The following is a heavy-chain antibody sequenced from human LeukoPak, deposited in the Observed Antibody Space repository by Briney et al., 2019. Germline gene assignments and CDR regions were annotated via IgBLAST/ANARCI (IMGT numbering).Heavy chain of an antibody. J-gene: IGHJ3*02. D-gene: IGHD1-14*01. Sequence: PETLSLTCTVFGGSISSNCSSWIRPPPQGGLEWVGDIYCSGGANHNPSLETRVSISVDTSKNEYSLKLNSVTAADTAVYDCASASPRTDFDIWGQGTMVTVSS. CDR1: GGSISSNC. CDR2: IYCSGGA. CDR3: ASASPRTDFDI. V-gene: IGHV4-59*08.